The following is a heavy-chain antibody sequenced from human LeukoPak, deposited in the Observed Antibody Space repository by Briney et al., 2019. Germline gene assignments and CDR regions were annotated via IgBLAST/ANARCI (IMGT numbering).Heavy chain of an antibody. CDR3: ARGQDVRITRSLYYYGMDV. CDR2: INHSGST. Sequence: SETLSLTCAVYGGSFSGYYWSWIRQPPGKGLEWIGEINHSGSTNYNPSLKSRVTISVDTSKNQFSLKLSSVTAADTAVYYCARGQDVRITRSLYYYGMDVWGQGTTVTVSS. J-gene: IGHJ6*02. D-gene: IGHD3-10*01. CDR1: GGSFSGYY. V-gene: IGHV4-34*01.